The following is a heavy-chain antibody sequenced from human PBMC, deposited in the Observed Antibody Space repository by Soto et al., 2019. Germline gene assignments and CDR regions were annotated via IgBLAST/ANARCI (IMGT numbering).Heavy chain of an antibody. CDR2: ISGSGGST. CDR1: GFTFSSYA. CDR3: AKDLRFLEWLSIGAFDY. J-gene: IGHJ4*02. V-gene: IGHV3-23*01. Sequence: GGSLRLSCAASGFTFSSYAMSWVRQAPGKGLEWVSAISGSGGSTYYADSVKGRFTISRDNSKNTLYLQMNSLRAEDTAVYYCAKDLRFLEWLSIGAFDYWGQGTLVTVSS. D-gene: IGHD3-3*01.